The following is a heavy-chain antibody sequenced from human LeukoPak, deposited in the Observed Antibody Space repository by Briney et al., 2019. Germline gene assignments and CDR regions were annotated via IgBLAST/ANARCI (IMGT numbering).Heavy chain of an antibody. V-gene: IGHV3-74*01. D-gene: IGHD5-24*01. CDR2: INSDGSST. Sequence: GGSLRLSCAASGFTFSSYWMHWVRQAPGKGLVWVSRINSDGSSTSYADSVKGRFTISRDNAKNSLYLQMNSLRVEDTAVYYCARLYLPATRFDYWGQGTLVTVSS. CDR1: GFTFSSYW. J-gene: IGHJ4*02. CDR3: ARLYLPATRFDY.